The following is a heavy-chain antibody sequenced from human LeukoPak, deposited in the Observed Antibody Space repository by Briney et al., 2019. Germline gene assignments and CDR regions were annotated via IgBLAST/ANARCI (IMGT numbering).Heavy chain of an antibody. CDR1: GYTFTSYG. J-gene: IGHJ3*02. Sequence: ASVKVSCKASGYTFTSYGISWVRQAPGQGLEWMGWISAYNGNTNYAQKLQGRVTVTTDTSTSTAYMELRSLRSDDTAVYYCASRSMYCSSTSCPAGAFDIWGQGTMVTVSS. CDR2: ISAYNGNT. D-gene: IGHD2-2*01. V-gene: IGHV1-18*01. CDR3: ASRSMYCSSTSCPAGAFDI.